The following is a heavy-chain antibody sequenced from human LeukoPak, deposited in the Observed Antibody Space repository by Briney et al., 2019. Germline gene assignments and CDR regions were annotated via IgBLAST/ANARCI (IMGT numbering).Heavy chain of an antibody. D-gene: IGHD1-26*01. Sequence: GXLRLSCAASGFPFSTYAMTWVRQAPGKGLEWVSTLSDTSSMIYYADSVKGRFTIYRDNYKNTVYMQMNSLRVDDTAVYYCVKDGGIYPAWYFDCWGQGTLVTVSS. J-gene: IGHJ4*02. V-gene: IGHV3-23*01. CDR3: VKDGGIYPAWYFDC. CDR1: GFPFSTYA. CDR2: LSDTSSMI.